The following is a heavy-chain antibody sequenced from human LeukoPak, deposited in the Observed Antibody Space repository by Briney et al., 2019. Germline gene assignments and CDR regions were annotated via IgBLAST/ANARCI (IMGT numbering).Heavy chain of an antibody. CDR3: ARDRAYYDILTGYYKGNAFDI. CDR2: IYSGGST. CDR1: GFTFSSYG. Sequence: PGRSLRLSCAASGFTFSSYGMHWVRQAPGKGLEWVSVIYSGGSTYYADSVKGRFTISRDNSKNTLYLQMNSLRAEDTAVYYCARDRAYYDILTGYYKGNAFDIWGQGTMVTVSS. D-gene: IGHD3-9*01. J-gene: IGHJ3*02. V-gene: IGHV3-53*01.